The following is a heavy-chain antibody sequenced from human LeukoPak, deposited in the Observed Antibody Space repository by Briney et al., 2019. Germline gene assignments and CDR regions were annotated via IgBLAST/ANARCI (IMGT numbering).Heavy chain of an antibody. Sequence: PSETLSLTCTVSGDSISNYYCNWIRQPPGKGLEWIGRIYTSGSTNYNPSLQSRVTISVDTSKNQFSLKLSSVTAADTAVYYCARGETYYYDSSGYKAFDIWGQGTMVTVSS. CDR1: GDSISNYY. J-gene: IGHJ3*02. D-gene: IGHD3-22*01. CDR2: IYTSGST. CDR3: ARGETYYYDSSGYKAFDI. V-gene: IGHV4-4*08.